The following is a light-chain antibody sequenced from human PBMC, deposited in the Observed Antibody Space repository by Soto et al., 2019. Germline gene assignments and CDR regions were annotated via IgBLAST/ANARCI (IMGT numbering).Light chain of an antibody. V-gene: IGKV3-20*01. J-gene: IGKJ1*01. CDR3: QQYGSSPMT. CDR2: DAS. CDR1: QSISRS. Sequence: EIVLTQSPAILSVSPGERATLSCRASQSISRSLAWYQQKPGQAPRLLISDASSRATGIPDRFSGSGSGTDFTLTISRLEPEDFAVYYCQQYGSSPMTFGQGTKVDIK.